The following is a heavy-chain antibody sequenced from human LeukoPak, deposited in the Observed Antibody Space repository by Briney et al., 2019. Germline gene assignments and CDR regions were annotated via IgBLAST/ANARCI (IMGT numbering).Heavy chain of an antibody. CDR1: GYTFTSYD. V-gene: IGHV1-8*01. J-gene: IGHJ4*02. D-gene: IGHD3-10*01. CDR3: ARVGPWYYGSGSSGVDY. Sequence: ASVKVSCKASGYTFTSYDINWVRQAAGQGLEWMGWMNPNSGNTGYAQKFQGRVTMTRNTSISTAYMELSSLRSEDTAVYYCARVGPWYYGSGSSGVDYWGQGTLVTVSS. CDR2: MNPNSGNT.